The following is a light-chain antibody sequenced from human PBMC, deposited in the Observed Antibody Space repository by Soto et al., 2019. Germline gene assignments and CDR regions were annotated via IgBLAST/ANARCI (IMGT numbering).Light chain of an antibody. Sequence: EILKTEAPATLSVSPGERATLACRASQSVSRNLAWYQQRPGQAPRLLIYGASTRATGIPARFSGSGSGTDFTLTISRLEPEDFAVYYCQQYGSSRITFGQGTRLEIK. V-gene: IGKV3-20*01. J-gene: IGKJ5*01. CDR2: GAS. CDR1: QSVSRN. CDR3: QQYGSSRIT.